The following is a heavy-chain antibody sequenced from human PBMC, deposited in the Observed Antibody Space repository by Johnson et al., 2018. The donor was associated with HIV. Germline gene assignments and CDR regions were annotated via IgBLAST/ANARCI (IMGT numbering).Heavy chain of an antibody. J-gene: IGHJ3*02. CDR1: GFTFSTYA. V-gene: IGHV3-30*18. CDR2: ISYDGNNK. D-gene: IGHD3-22*01. CDR3: AKVRSGYTEIDAFDI. Sequence: QVQLVESGGGVVQPGRSLRLSCTASGFTFSTYAMHWVRRAPGKGLEWVAFISYDGNNKYYADSVTGRFTFSIDNSKNTLYLQMNSLRAEDTAVYFCAKVRSGYTEIDAFDIWGQGTMVTVSS.